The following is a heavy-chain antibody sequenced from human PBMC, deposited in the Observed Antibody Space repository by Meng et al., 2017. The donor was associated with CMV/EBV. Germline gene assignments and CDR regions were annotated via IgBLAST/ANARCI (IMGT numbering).Heavy chain of an antibody. Sequence: SETLSLTCTVSGGSISSSSYYWGWIRQPPGKGLEWIGSIYYSGSTYYNPSLKSRVTISVDTSKNQFSLTLSSVTAADTAVYYCARAAVVIDMGAFDIWGQGTMVTVSS. CDR3: ARAAVVIDMGAFDI. D-gene: IGHD2-21*01. CDR1: GGSISSSSYY. J-gene: IGHJ3*02. CDR2: IYYSGST. V-gene: IGHV4-39*07.